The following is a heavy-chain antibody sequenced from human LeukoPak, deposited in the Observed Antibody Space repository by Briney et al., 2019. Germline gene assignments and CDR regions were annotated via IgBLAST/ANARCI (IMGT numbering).Heavy chain of an antibody. CDR1: GFTVSSNY. CDR3: ARGGFYDILTGYSDY. D-gene: IGHD3-9*01. J-gene: IGHJ4*02. Sequence: GGSLRLSCAASGFTVSSNYMSWVRQAPGKGLEWVSVIYSGGSTYYADSVKGRFTISRHNSKNTLYLQMNSLGAEDTAVYYCARGGFYDILTGYSDYWGQGTLVTVSS. V-gene: IGHV3-53*04. CDR2: IYSGGST.